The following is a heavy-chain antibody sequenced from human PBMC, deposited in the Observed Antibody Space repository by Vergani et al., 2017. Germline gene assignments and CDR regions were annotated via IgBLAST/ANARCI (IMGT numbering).Heavy chain of an antibody. D-gene: IGHD6-13*01. CDR2: IYYSGST. CDR3: ARARIAAAGNSYYYYGMDV. CDR1: SGSISSYY. V-gene: IGHV4-59*01. Sequence: QVQLQESGPGLVKPSETLSLTCTVSSGSISSYYWSWIRQPPGKGLEWIGYIYYSGSTNYNPSLKSRVTISVDTSKNQFSLKLSSVTAADTAVYYCARARIAAAGNSYYYYGMDVWGQGTTVTVSS. J-gene: IGHJ6*02.